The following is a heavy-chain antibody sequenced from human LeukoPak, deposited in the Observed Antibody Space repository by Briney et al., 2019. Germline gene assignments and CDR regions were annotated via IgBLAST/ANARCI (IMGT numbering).Heavy chain of an antibody. D-gene: IGHD5-12*01. V-gene: IGHV3-11*06. J-gene: IGHJ4*02. CDR3: ARDRNIRGVVATLADY. CDR1: GFTFSDYY. CDR2: ISSSSNST. Sequence: GGSLRLSCAASGFTFSDYYMSWVRQAPGKGLEWVSYISSSSNSTNYADSVKGRFTISRGNAKNSLYLQMNSLRAEDTAVYYCARDRNIRGVVATLADYWGQGTLVTVSS.